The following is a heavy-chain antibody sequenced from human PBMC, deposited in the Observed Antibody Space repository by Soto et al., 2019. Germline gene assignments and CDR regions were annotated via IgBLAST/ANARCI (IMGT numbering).Heavy chain of an antibody. CDR1: GGSISSYY. V-gene: IGHV4-59*01. J-gene: IGHJ4*02. D-gene: IGHD3-10*01. CDR3: ARLRHMGRD. Sequence: SETLSLTCTVSGGSISSYYWSWIRQPPGKGLEWIGYIYYSGSTNYNPSLKSRVTISVDTSKNQFSLKLSSVTAADTAVYYCARLRHMGRDWGQGTLVTVSS. CDR2: IYYSGST.